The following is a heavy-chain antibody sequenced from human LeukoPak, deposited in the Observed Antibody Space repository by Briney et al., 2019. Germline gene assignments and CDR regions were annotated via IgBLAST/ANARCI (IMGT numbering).Heavy chain of an antibody. CDR3: ARQAARSWGQSWYFDY. Sequence: SETLSLTCTVSGGSISSYYWSWIRQPPGKGLEWIGYIYNSGSTNYNPSLKSRVTISVDTSKKHFSLRLSSVIAADTAVYYCARQAARSWGQSWYFDYWGQGTLVTVSS. D-gene: IGHD6-13*01. CDR2: IYNSGST. J-gene: IGHJ4*02. CDR1: GGSISSYY. V-gene: IGHV4-59*01.